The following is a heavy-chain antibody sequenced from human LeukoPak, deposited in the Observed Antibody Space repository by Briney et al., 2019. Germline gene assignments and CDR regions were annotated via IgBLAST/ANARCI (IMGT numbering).Heavy chain of an antibody. CDR3: ARDLRISIAAAGTVAFDI. D-gene: IGHD6-13*01. CDR1: GLTCSSYS. V-gene: IGHV3-21*01. CDR2: ISSSSSYI. Sequence: PGVSLRRSCAASGLTCSSYSMNWVRQAPGKGLEWVSSISSSSSYIYYADSVKGRFTISRDNAKNSLYLQMNSLRAEDTAVYYCARDLRISIAAAGTVAFDIWGQGTMVTVSS. J-gene: IGHJ3*02.